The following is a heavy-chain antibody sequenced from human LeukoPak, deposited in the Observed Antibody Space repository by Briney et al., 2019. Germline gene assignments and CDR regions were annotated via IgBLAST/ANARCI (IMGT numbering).Heavy chain of an antibody. V-gene: IGHV1-2*02. CDR3: ARGIGYYGSGSYGY. CDR2: INPNSGGT. J-gene: IGHJ4*02. CDR1: GYTFTGYY. Sequence: GASAKVSCKASGYTFTGYYMHWVRQAPGQGLEWMGWINPNSGGTNYAQKFQGRVTMTRDTSISTAYMELSRLRSDDTAVYYCARGIGYYGSGSYGYWGQGTLVTVSS. D-gene: IGHD3-10*01.